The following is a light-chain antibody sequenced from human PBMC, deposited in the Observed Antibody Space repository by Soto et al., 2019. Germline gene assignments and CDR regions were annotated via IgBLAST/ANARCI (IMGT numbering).Light chain of an antibody. Sequence: EIVMTQSPATLSVSPGERATLSCRASQSVSNNYLAWYQQKPGQAPRLLIYGASNRATGIPDRFSGSGSGTDFTLTISRLEPEDFAVYYCQQHGSSPITFGQGTRLEI. CDR3: QQHGSSPIT. CDR1: QSVSNNY. CDR2: GAS. J-gene: IGKJ5*01. V-gene: IGKV3-20*01.